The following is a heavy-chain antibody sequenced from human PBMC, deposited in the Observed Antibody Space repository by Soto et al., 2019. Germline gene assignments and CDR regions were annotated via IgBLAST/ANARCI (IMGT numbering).Heavy chain of an antibody. D-gene: IGHD2-2*01. CDR1: GYNFSITRTA. CDR2: TYYRSKWYS. J-gene: IGHJ4*01. CDR3: ARGSYSSSAGLDY. Sequence: HTVSLTGSISGYNFSITRTAWSWIRKSPSRGLEWLGRTYYRSKWYSDYAVSVKSRITINPDTSKNQFSLQLNSVTPEDTAVYYCARGSYSSSAGLDYWGHGTLVPV. V-gene: IGHV6-1*01.